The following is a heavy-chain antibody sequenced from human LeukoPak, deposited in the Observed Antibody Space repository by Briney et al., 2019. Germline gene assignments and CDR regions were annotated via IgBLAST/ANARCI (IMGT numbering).Heavy chain of an antibody. V-gene: IGHV3-9*01. CDR2: ISWNSGSI. J-gene: IGHJ3*02. CDR1: GFTFDDYY. CDR3: VKVHRSGYRDGFDT. Sequence: GGSLRLSCAASGFTFDDYYMHWVRQAPGKGLEWVSGISWNSGSIGYAGSLKGRFIISRDNSKHSLSLQMNRLNAEDTAFYYFVKVHRSGYRDGFDTWGQRKMVTVSS. D-gene: IGHD3-22*01.